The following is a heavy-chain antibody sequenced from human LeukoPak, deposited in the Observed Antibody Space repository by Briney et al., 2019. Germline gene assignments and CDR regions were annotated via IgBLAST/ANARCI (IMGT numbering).Heavy chain of an antibody. D-gene: IGHD1-20*01. Sequence: GASVKVSCKASGYTFTSYAMNWVRQAPGQGLEWMGWISTNTGNPTYAQGFTGRFVFSLDTSVSTAYLQISSLKAEDTAVYYCARVGVYNWNYYYYYMDVWGKGTTVTVSS. J-gene: IGHJ6*03. CDR3: ARVGVYNWNYYYYYMDV. CDR2: ISTNTGNP. V-gene: IGHV7-4-1*02. CDR1: GYTFTSYA.